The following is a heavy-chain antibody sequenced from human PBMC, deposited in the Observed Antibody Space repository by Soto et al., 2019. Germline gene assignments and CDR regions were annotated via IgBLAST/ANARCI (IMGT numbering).Heavy chain of an antibody. Sequence: ASVKVSCKASGYTFTSYGISWVRQAPGQGLEWMGWISAYNGNTNYAQKLQGRVTMTTDTSTSTAYMELRSLRSDDTAVYYCASPISGYYYYGMDVWGQGTTVTVSS. J-gene: IGHJ6*02. D-gene: IGHD6-19*01. CDR1: GYTFTSYG. CDR3: ASPISGYYYYGMDV. V-gene: IGHV1-18*01. CDR2: ISAYNGNT.